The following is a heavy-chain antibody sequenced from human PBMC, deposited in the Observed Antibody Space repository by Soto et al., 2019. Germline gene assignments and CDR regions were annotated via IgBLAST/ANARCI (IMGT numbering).Heavy chain of an antibody. CDR1: GYTFTSYY. CDR3: ARDQQQLAQFYYYYGMDV. D-gene: IGHD6-13*01. Sequence: GASVKVSCKASGYTFTSYYMHWVRQAPGQGLEWMGIINPSGGSTSYAQKFQGRVTMTRDTSTSTVYMELSSLRSEDTAVYYCARDQQQLAQFYYYYGMDVWGQGTTVTVSS. J-gene: IGHJ6*02. CDR2: INPSGGST. V-gene: IGHV1-46*01.